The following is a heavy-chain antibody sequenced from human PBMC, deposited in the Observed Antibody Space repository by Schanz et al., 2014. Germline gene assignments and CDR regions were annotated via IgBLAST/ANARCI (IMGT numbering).Heavy chain of an antibody. Sequence: QVQLVQSGAEVKKPGASVKVSCKASGYTFTSYGISWVRQAPGQGLEWMGWISAYNGNTKYPQKLQGRFTMTTDTATSTAYMELRSLRSDDTAVYYCARDAADFYDILTEEDYWGEGTLXTVSS. CDR1: GYTFTSYG. CDR3: ARDAADFYDILTEEDY. D-gene: IGHD3-9*01. V-gene: IGHV1-18*01. J-gene: IGHJ4*02. CDR2: ISAYNGNT.